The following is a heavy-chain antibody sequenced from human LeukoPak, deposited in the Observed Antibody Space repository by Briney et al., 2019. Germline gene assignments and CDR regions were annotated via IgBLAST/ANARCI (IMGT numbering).Heavy chain of an antibody. CDR1: GASISNDAYH. D-gene: IGHD3-10*01. Sequence: SETLSLTCTVSGASISNDAYHWGWIRQPPGKGLEWIGSINYSGGTHYNPSLKSRVTISADKSKNQSSLKLSSVTAADTAVYYCARVTMVRGPRRYYYYMDVWGKGTTVTISS. J-gene: IGHJ6*03. CDR3: ARVTMVRGPRRYYYYMDV. V-gene: IGHV4-39*01. CDR2: INYSGGT.